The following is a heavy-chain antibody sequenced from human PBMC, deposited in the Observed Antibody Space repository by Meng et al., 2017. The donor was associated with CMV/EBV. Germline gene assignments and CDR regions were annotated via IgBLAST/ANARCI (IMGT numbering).Heavy chain of an antibody. CDR2: IKSKTDGGTT. Sequence: GSLRLSCAASGFTFSNAWMSWVRQAPGKGLEWVGRIKSKTDGGTTDYAAPVKGRFTISRDDSKNTLYLQMNSLKTEDTAVYYCTTEPWNYVYYYYGMDVWGQGTTVTVSS. CDR1: GFTFSNAW. CDR3: TTEPWNYVYYYYGMDV. J-gene: IGHJ6*02. V-gene: IGHV3-15*01. D-gene: IGHD1-7*01.